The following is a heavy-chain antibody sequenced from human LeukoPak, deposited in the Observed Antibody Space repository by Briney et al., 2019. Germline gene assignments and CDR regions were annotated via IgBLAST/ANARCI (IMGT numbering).Heavy chain of an antibody. J-gene: IGHJ1*01. V-gene: IGHV3-23*01. CDR2: VSGSGDRM. D-gene: IGHD2-21*02. CDR3: TSWGDTTAEYFQR. CDR1: GFTSSSYA. Sequence: GGSLRLSCAASGFTSSSYALNWVRRAPGKGLEWVATVSGSGDRMYHADSVKGRFTISRDNAQNSMYLQMNSLRVEDTAVYYCTSWGDTTAEYFQRWGQGTLVTVSS.